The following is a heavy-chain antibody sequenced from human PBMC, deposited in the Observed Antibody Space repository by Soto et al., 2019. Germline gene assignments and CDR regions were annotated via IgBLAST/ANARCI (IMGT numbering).Heavy chain of an antibody. V-gene: IGHV5-51*01. CDR1: GYSFTSYW. J-gene: IGHJ6*02. CDR3: ARVSWDFWSGYPPLDYYYYGMDV. D-gene: IGHD3-3*01. CDR2: IYPGDSDT. Sequence: GESLKISCKGSGYSFTSYWIGWVRQMPGKGLEWMGIIYPGDSDTRYSPSFQGQVTISADKSISTAYLQWSSLKASDTAMYYCARVSWDFWSGYPPLDYYYYGMDVWGQGTTVTVSS.